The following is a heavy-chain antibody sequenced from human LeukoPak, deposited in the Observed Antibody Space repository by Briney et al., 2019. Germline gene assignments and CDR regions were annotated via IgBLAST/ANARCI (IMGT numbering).Heavy chain of an antibody. Sequence: ASVKVSCKASGYTFTSYDINWVRQATGQGLEWMGWMNPNSGNTGYAQKFQGRVTMTRNTSISTAYMELSSLRSEDTAVYYCARGVNSLSWSDYWGQGTLVTVSS. J-gene: IGHJ4*02. CDR2: MNPNSGNT. V-gene: IGHV1-8*01. D-gene: IGHD2/OR15-2a*01. CDR3: ARGVNSLSWSDY. CDR1: GYTFTSYD.